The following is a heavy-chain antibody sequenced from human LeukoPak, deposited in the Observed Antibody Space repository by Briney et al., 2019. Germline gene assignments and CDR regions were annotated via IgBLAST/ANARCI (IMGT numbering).Heavy chain of an antibody. CDR3: ARGLHDSSGYLDY. V-gene: IGHV1-2*02. J-gene: IGHJ4*02. CDR2: INPNSGGT. Sequence: EASVKVSCKASGYTFTGYYMHWVRQAPGQGLEWMGWINPNSGGTNYAQKFQGRVTMTRDTSISTAYMELSRLRSDDTAVYYCARGLHDSSGYLDYWGQGTLVTVYS. D-gene: IGHD3-22*01. CDR1: GYTFTGYY.